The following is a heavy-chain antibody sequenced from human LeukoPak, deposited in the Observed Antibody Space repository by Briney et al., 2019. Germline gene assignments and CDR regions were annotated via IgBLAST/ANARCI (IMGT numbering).Heavy chain of an antibody. CDR2: IDPSDSVT. D-gene: IGHD1-1*01. CDR1: GYSFTSYW. CDR3: ARLPLDNWNGVS. J-gene: IGHJ5*02. V-gene: IGHV5-10-1*01. Sequence: GESLRIPCQGSGYSFTSYWIIWVRQMPGKCLEWMGRIDPSDSVTNYSPSFQGHVTFSVDKSISTAYLQWSSLKASDTALYYCARLPLDNWNGVSWGQGTLVTVSS.